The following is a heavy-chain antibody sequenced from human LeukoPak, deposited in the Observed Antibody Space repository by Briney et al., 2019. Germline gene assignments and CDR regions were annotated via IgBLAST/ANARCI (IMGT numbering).Heavy chain of an antibody. CDR1: GFTFSSYG. V-gene: IGHV3-30*03. CDR2: ISYDGSNK. D-gene: IGHD2-2*01. Sequence: PGRSLRLSCAASGFTFSSYGMHWVRQAPGKELEWVAVISYDGSNKYYADSVKGRFTISRDNSKNTLYLQMNSLRAEDTAVYYCASLTYCSSTSCYADDYWGQGTPVTVSS. CDR3: ASLTYCSSTSCYADDY. J-gene: IGHJ4*02.